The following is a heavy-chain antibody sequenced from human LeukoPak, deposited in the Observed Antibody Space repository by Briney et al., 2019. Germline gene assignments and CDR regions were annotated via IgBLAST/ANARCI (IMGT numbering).Heavy chain of an antibody. CDR1: GDSFSSHY. J-gene: IGHJ3*02. V-gene: IGHV4-59*11. CDR3: ARVLVTVTKGFDI. Sequence: SETLSLTCAVSGDSFSSHYWTWIRQPPGRGLEWIGYISYIGTTNYNPSLKSRVTISIDTSKNQFSLKLSSVTTADTAVYYCARVLVTVTKGFDIWGLGTTVSVSS. D-gene: IGHD4-17*01. CDR2: ISYIGTT.